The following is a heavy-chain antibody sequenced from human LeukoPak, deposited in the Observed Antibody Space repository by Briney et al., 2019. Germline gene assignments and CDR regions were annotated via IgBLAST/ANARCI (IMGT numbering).Heavy chain of an antibody. CDR1: GGSFSGYY. Sequence: SETLSLTCAVYGGSFSGYYWSWIRQPPGKGLEWIGEINHSGSTNYNPSLKSRVTISVDTSKNQFSLNLSSVTAADTAVYYCARGQGGYDDASYYYYYMDVWGKGTTVTVSS. CDR2: INHSGST. D-gene: IGHD5-12*01. CDR3: ARGQGGYDDASYYYYYMDV. J-gene: IGHJ6*03. V-gene: IGHV4-34*01.